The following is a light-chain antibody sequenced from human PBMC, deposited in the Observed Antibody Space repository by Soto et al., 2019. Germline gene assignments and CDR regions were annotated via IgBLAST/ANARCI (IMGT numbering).Light chain of an antibody. CDR1: SSDVGGYNY. V-gene: IGLV2-14*01. CDR2: EVS. Sequence: SALTQPASVSGSPGQSITISCTGTSSDVGGYNYVSWYQQHPGKAPKLMIYEVSNRPSGVSNRFSGSKSANTASLTISGLQAEDEADYYCSSYKSSSTWVFGGGTKVTVL. CDR3: SSYKSSSTWV. J-gene: IGLJ3*02.